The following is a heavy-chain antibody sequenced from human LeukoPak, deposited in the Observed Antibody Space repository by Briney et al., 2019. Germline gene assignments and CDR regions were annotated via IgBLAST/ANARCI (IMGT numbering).Heavy chain of an antibody. J-gene: IGHJ4*02. V-gene: IGHV3-23*01. Sequence: RGSLRLSCAASGFTFSSYAMSWVRQAPGKGLEWVSAISGSGGSTYYADSVKGRFTISRDNSKNTLYLQMNSLRAEDTAVYYCAKDVRGFTYGPDYWGQGSLVTVSS. CDR2: ISGSGGST. D-gene: IGHD5-18*01. CDR3: AKDVRGFTYGPDY. CDR1: GFTFSSYA.